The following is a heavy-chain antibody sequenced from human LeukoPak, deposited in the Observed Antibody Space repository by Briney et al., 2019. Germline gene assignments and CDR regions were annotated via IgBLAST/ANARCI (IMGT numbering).Heavy chain of an antibody. CDR2: ISHSGST. D-gene: IGHD3-10*01. CDR3: ARDYGSGRRYYYMDV. CDR1: GFSISSGYY. J-gene: IGHJ6*03. V-gene: IGHV4-38-2*02. Sequence: SETLSLTCTVSGFSISSGYYWGWIRQPPGKGLEWIGSISHSGSTYYNPSLKSRVTISVDTSKNQFSLRLNSVTAADTAVYYCARDYGSGRRYYYMDVWGKGTTVTVSS.